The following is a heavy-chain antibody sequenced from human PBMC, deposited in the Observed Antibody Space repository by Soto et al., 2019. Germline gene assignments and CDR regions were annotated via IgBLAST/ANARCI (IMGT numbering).Heavy chain of an antibody. CDR3: ARGGGSSWYYYYYGMDV. V-gene: IGHV4-34*01. CDR2: INHSGST. CDR1: GGSFSGYY. Sequence: SETLSLTCAVYGGSFSGYYWSWIRQPPGKGLEWIGEINHSGSTNYNPSLKSRVTISVDTSKNQFSLKLSSVTAADTAVYYCARGGGSSWYYYYYGMDVWGQGTTVTVSS. D-gene: IGHD6-13*01. J-gene: IGHJ6*02.